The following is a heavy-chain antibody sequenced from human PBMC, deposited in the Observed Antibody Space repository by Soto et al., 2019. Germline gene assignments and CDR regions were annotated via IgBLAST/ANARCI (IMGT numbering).Heavy chain of an antibody. V-gene: IGHV4-39*01. CDR3: ARTQSEHITIFGVVIPGPFDY. D-gene: IGHD3-3*01. J-gene: IGHJ4*02. CDR2: FFIGGNT. Sequence: SETLSLTCTVSGGSISSSTYYWGWMRQPPGKGLEWIASFFIGGNTYYNPSLKSRVTISVDTSKNQFSLKLSSVTAEDTAVYYCARTQSEHITIFGVVIPGPFDYWGQGTLVTVSS. CDR1: GGSISSSTYY.